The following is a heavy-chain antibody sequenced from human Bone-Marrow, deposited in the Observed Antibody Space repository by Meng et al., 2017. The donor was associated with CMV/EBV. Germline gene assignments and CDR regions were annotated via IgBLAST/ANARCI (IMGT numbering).Heavy chain of an antibody. CDR1: GYTFTSYD. J-gene: IGHJ5*02. D-gene: IGHD1-26*01. V-gene: IGHV1-8*01. CDR2: MNPNSGNT. Sequence: ASVKVSCKASGYTFTSYDINWVRQATGQGREWMGWMNPNSGNTGYAQKFQGRVTMTRNTSISTAYMELSSLRSEDTAVYYCARAGVVGATGLGYWLDPWGQGTLVTVSS. CDR3: ARAGVVGATGLGYWLDP.